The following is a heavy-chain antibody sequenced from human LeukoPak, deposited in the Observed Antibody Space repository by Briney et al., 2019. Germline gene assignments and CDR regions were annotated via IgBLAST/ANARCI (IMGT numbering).Heavy chain of an antibody. V-gene: IGHV5-51*01. Sequence: GESLKISCKCSGYSFAIFWIGGVRQMPGKGLEWIGIIYSGGSDPPSSPCFKGQVTISAGKTISTAPLQWSSLNASDTAMYYRATTGGDSSGWYHYWGQGTLVTVSS. CDR3: ATTGGDSSGWYHY. CDR1: GYSFAIFW. J-gene: IGHJ4*02. CDR2: IYSGGSDP. D-gene: IGHD6-19*01.